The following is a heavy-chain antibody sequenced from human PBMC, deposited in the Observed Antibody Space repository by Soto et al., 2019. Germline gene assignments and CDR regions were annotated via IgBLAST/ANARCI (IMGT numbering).Heavy chain of an antibody. J-gene: IGHJ4*02. CDR3: ARDPSGSGSYFDY. Sequence: QVQLQESGPGPVKPSQTLSLTCTVSGGSISSGGYYWSWIRQHPGKGLEWIGYIYYSGSTYYNPPLKSRVTISVDTSKNQFSLKLSAVTAADTAVYYCARDPSGSGSYFDYWGQGTLVTVSS. CDR1: GGSISSGGYY. CDR2: IYYSGST. D-gene: IGHD3-10*01. V-gene: IGHV4-31*03.